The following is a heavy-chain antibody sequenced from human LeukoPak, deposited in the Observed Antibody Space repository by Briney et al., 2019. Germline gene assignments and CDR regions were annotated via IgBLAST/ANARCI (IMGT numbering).Heavy chain of an antibody. V-gene: IGHV4-39*07. CDR2: IYYSGST. J-gene: IGHJ5*02. Sequence: SETLSLTCTVSGGSISSSSYYWGWIRQPPGKGLEWIGSIYYSGSTYYNPSLKSRVTISVDTSKNQFSLKLSSVTAADTAVYYCARGPLVFGVVMGRARGFDPWGQGTLVNGSS. CDR1: GGSISSSSYY. CDR3: ARGPLVFGVVMGRARGFDP. D-gene: IGHD3-3*01.